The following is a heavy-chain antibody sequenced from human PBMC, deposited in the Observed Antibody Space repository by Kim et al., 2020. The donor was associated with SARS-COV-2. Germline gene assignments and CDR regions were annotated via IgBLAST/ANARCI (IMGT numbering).Heavy chain of an antibody. D-gene: IGHD3-3*01. Sequence: NPSRKSRLTISVDTPKNQFSLRLTSVNAADTAVYYCARQTYDFWTGYGDSWGQGTLVTVSS. V-gene: IGHV4-39*01. J-gene: IGHJ4*02. CDR3: ARQTYDFWTGYGDS.